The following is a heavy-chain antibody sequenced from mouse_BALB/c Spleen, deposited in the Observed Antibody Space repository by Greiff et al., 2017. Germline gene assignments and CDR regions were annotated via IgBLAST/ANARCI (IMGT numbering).Heavy chain of an antibody. CDR1: GYSITSDYA. V-gene: IGHV3-2*02. J-gene: IGHJ3*01. D-gene: IGHD1-1*01. Sequence: EVKLVESGPGLVKPSQSLSLTCTVTGYSITSDYAWNWIRQFPGNKLEWMGYISYSGSTSYNPSLKSRISITRDTSKNQFFLQLNSVTTEDTATYYCARSRGSSWFAYWGQGTLVTVSA. CDR3: ARSRGSSWFAY. CDR2: ISYSGST.